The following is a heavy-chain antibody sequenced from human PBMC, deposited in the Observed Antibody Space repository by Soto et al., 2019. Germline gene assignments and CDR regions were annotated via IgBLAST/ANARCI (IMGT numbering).Heavy chain of an antibody. J-gene: IGHJ6*03. V-gene: IGHV4-59*08. CDR2: IYYSGST. Sequence: QVQLRESGPGLVKPSETLSLTCTVSGGSISSYYWSWIRQPPGKGLEWIGYIYYSGSTNYNPSLKSRVTISVDTSKNQFSLKLSSVTAADTAVYYCARQEGYYYYYMDVWGKGTTVTVSS. CDR1: GGSISSYY. CDR3: ARQEGYYYYYMDV.